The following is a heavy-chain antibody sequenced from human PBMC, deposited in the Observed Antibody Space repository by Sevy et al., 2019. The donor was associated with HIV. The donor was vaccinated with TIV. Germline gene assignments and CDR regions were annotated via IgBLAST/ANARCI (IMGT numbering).Heavy chain of an antibody. CDR2: ISYDGRGK. V-gene: IGHV3-30*03. J-gene: IGHJ6*03. D-gene: IGHD3-16*01. CDR3: AAVALTFGGDPYENHHFMDV. CDR1: GFTFSSYD. Sequence: GGSLRLSCAASGFTFSSYDMHWVRQAPGKGLEWVAVISYDGRGKHYADSVKGRFTISRDNAKNTLYLQMNSLRVEDSAVFYFAAVALTFGGDPYENHHFMDVWGRGTRVTVSS.